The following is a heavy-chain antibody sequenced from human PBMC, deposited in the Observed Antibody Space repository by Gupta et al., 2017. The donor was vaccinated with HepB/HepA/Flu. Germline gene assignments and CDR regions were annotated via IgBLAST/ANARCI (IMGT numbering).Heavy chain of an antibody. Sequence: QVQLVESGGGVVQPGRSLRLSCAASGFTFSSYAMHWVRQAPGKGLEWVAVISYDGSNKYYADSVKGRFTISRDNSKNTLYLQMNSLRAEDTAVYYCARDFYSYGDYWGQGTLVTVSS. CDR1: GFTFSSYA. CDR3: ARDFYSYGDY. V-gene: IGHV3-30-3*01. D-gene: IGHD5-18*01. J-gene: IGHJ4*02. CDR2: ISYDGSNK.